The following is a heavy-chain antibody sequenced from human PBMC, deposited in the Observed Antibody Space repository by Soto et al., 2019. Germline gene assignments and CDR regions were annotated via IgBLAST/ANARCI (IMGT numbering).Heavy chain of an antibody. J-gene: IGHJ5*02. CDR1: GFTFIDAW. CDR2: IKSKSDGGTA. CDR3: TTVLGCSSKTCSARSDP. V-gene: IGHV3-15*01. Sequence: EVQLLESGGGLVKPGGSLGLSCAASGFTFIDAWMTWVRQAPGKGLEWVGRIKSKSDGGTADYAAPVKGRFTISRDDSKQTLYLQMNGLKTEDTAVYYCTTVLGCSSKTCSARSDPWGQGTLVTVSS. D-gene: IGHD6-19*01.